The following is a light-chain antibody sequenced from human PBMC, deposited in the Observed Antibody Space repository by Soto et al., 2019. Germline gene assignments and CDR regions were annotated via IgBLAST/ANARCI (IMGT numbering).Light chain of an antibody. CDR2: DAS. J-gene: IGKJ5*01. CDR3: QQYGSSPIT. V-gene: IGKV3-20*01. Sequence: EIVVTKSPGTLSLSPGEGATLSCRASHSFTITYLAWYQQKPVQAPRLLIYDASNRATGIPARFSGSGSGTDFTLTISSLEPEDVAVYYCQQYGSSPITFGPGTRLEIK. CDR1: HSFTITY.